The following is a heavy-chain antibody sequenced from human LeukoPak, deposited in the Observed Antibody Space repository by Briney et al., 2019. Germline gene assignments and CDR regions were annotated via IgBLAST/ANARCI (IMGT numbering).Heavy chain of an antibody. Sequence: GGSLRLSCAASGFTVSSNYMSWVRQAPGKGLEWVSVIYSGGSTYYADSVKGRFTISRDNSKNTLYLQMNSLGAEDTAVYYCARTYYRDAFDIWGQGTMVTVSS. D-gene: IGHD3-22*01. CDR2: IYSGGST. V-gene: IGHV3-53*01. CDR1: GFTVSSNY. J-gene: IGHJ3*02. CDR3: ARTYYRDAFDI.